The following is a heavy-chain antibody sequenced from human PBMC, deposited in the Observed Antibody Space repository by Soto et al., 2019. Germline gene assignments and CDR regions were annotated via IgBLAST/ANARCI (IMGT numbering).Heavy chain of an antibody. D-gene: IGHD6-13*01. Sequence: GGSLRLSCAASGFTFSSYAMSWVRQAPGKGLEWVSGISGSGGSTYYADSVKGRFTISRDNSKNMMYLQMNSLRAEDTAVYYCTGGQQLVGNWGQGTLVTVSS. CDR3: TGGQQLVGN. V-gene: IGHV3-23*01. J-gene: IGHJ4*02. CDR2: ISGSGGST. CDR1: GFTFSSYA.